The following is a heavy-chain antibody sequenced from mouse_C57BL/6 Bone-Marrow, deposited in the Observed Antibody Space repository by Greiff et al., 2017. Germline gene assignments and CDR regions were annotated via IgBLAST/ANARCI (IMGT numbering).Heavy chain of an antibody. Sequence: VKLQQSGPGLVQPSQSLSITCTVSGFSLTSYGVHWVRQSPGKGLEWLGVIWSGGSTDYNAAFISRLSISKDNSKSQVFFKMNSLQADDTAIYYCARRDYYGSRGDYFDYWGQGTTLTVSS. J-gene: IGHJ2*01. CDR2: IWSGGST. V-gene: IGHV2-2*01. D-gene: IGHD1-1*01. CDR3: ARRDYYGSRGDYFDY. CDR1: GFSLTSYG.